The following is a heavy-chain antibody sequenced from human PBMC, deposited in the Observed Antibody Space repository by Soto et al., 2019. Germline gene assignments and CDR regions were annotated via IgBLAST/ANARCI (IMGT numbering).Heavy chain of an antibody. CDR2: INSDGSST. D-gene: IGHD3-10*01. CDR1: GFTFSSYW. J-gene: IGHJ6*02. CDR3: ASGVFSYGSGSYYRSGPRLRPEGYYGMDV. V-gene: IGHV3-74*01. Sequence: GGSLRLSCAASGFTFSSYWMHWVRQAPGKGLVWVSRINSDGSSTSYADSVKGRFTISRDNAKNTLYLQMNSLRDEDTAVYYCASGVFSYGSGSYYRSGPRLRPEGYYGMDVWGQGTTVTVSS.